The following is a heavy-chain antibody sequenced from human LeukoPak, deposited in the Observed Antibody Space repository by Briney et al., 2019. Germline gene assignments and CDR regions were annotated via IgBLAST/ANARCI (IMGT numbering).Heavy chain of an antibody. V-gene: IGHV3-7*04. J-gene: IGHJ4*02. Sequence: GGSLRLSCAASGFTFSTYWMSWVRQAQGKGLEWVANINQDGSEKYYVDSVKGRFTISRDNGDNSLYLQMNSLRAEDTAVYYCARKTTVPHFDYWGQGTLVTVSS. CDR2: INQDGSEK. CDR1: GFTFSTYW. CDR3: ARKTTVPHFDY. D-gene: IGHD1-1*01.